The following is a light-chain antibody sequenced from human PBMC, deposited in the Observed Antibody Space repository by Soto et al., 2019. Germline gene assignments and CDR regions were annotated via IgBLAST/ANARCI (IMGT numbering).Light chain of an antibody. CDR2: EVT. V-gene: IGLV2-14*01. Sequence: QSALTQPASVSGSPGQSIAISSTGTSGDIGSYNRVSWYQQHPGKAPKLRIYEVTDRPSGVSNRFSGSKSGNTASLTLSGLQGEDEAEYYCSSYTNINTGACVFGTGTKLTVL. CDR1: SGDIGSYNR. J-gene: IGLJ1*01. CDR3: SSYTNINTGACV.